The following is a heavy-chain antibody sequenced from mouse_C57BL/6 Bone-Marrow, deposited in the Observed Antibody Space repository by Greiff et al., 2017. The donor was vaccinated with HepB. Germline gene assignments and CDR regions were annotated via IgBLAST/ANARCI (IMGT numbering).Heavy chain of an antibody. Sequence: VQLQQSGAELVKPGASVKMSCKASGYTFTSYWITWVKQRPGQGLEWIGDIYPGSGSTNYNEKFKSKATLTVDTSSSTAYMQLSSLTSEDSAVYYCAREDDYGGAMDYWGQGTSVTVSS. J-gene: IGHJ4*01. V-gene: IGHV1-55*01. CDR2: IYPGSGST. CDR1: GYTFTSYW. CDR3: AREDDYGGAMDY. D-gene: IGHD2-4*01.